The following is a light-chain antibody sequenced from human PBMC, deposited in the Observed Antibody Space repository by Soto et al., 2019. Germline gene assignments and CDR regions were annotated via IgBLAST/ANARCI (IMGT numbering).Light chain of an antibody. CDR2: GAS. CDR1: HNVGNN. V-gene: IGKV3-20*01. J-gene: IGKJ1*01. Sequence: IVMTHSPATLSVYPRERATLSCRATHNVGNNLVLYQQNSGQAPRLLIYGASSRATGIPDRFSGSGSGTDFTLTISRLEPEDFAVYYCQQYGSAPWTFGQGTKVDIK. CDR3: QQYGSAPWT.